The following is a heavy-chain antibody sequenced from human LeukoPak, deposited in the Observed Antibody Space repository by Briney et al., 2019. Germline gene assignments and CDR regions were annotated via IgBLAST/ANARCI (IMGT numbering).Heavy chain of an antibody. CDR1: GGSFSSYY. CDR3: ARTLKYSSGWNWFDP. CDR2: IYYSGST. V-gene: IGHV4-59*08. J-gene: IGHJ5*02. Sequence: SETLSLTCAVYGGSFSSYYWSWIRQPPGKGLEWIGYIYYSGSTNYNPSLKSRVTISVDTSKNQFSLKLSSVTAADTAVYYCARTLKYSSGWNWFDPWGQGTLVTVSS. D-gene: IGHD6-19*01.